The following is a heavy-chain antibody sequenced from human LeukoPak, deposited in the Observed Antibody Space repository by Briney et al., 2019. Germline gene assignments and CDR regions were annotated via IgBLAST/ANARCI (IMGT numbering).Heavy chain of an antibody. J-gene: IGHJ4*02. D-gene: IGHD3-22*01. V-gene: IGHV3-30-3*01. Sequence: GGSLRLSCAASGFTFSSYAMHWVRQAPGKGLEWVAVISYDGSNKYYADSVKGRFTISRDNSKNTLYLQMNSLRAEDTAVYYCAKDSIDYYDSRPLGYWSQGTLVTVSS. CDR2: ISYDGSNK. CDR1: GFTFSSYA. CDR3: AKDSIDYYDSRPLGY.